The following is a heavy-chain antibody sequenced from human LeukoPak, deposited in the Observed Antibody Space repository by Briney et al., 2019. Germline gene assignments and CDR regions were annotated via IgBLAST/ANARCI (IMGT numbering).Heavy chain of an antibody. CDR1: GGSFSGYY. V-gene: IGHV4-34*01. CDR3: ARMYSSSLYSFGY. D-gene: IGHD6-13*01. CDR2: INHSGRP. Sequence: TLESLSLTCAVDGGSFSGYYWSWVRQPPGKGLEWIGVINHSGRPNYNPSRKSRVTISVDTSKIQFSLKLGSVAAADTAVYYCARMYSSSLYSFGYWGQGTLVTVSS. J-gene: IGHJ4*02.